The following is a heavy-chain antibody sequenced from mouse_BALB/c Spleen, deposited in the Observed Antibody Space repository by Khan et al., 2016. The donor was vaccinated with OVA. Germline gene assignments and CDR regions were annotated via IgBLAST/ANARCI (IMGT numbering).Heavy chain of an antibody. CDR3: VRDGAYHRNDGWFAY. V-gene: IGHV1-4*01. CDR1: GYTFTSYT. J-gene: IGHJ3*01. Sequence: VQLQQSGAELARPGASVKMSCKASGYTFTSYTIHWIKLRPGQGLEWIGYINPSNGYTNYNQKFTDKATLTADKSSTTAYMELSSLTSDDSALYNGVRDGAYHRNDGWFAYWGQGTLVTVSA. CDR2: INPSNGYT. D-gene: IGHD2-14*01.